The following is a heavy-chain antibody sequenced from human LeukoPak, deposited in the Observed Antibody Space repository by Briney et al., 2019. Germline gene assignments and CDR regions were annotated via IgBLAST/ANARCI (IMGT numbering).Heavy chain of an antibody. J-gene: IGHJ4*02. CDR2: INPNSGGT. CDR3: AREYSSITDY. CDR1: GYTFTGYL. Sequence: ASVKVSCKASGYTFTGYLIHWVRQAPGQGLEWMGWINPNSGGTNYAQKFQGRVTMTRDTSISTAYMELSRLTSDDTAVYYCAREYSSITDYLGEGALVTVSS. V-gene: IGHV1-2*02. D-gene: IGHD2-15*01.